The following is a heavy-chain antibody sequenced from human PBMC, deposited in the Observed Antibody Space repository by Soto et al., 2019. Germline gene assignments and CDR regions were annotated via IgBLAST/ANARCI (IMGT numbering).Heavy chain of an antibody. J-gene: IGHJ3*02. V-gene: IGHV3-74*01. CDR1: GFTFNTYW. Sequence: EVQVVESGGGLVQPGGSLRLSCAASGFTFNTYWMHWVRQAPGKGLVWISHINSDGSTTNYADSVKGRFTVSRDNAKNTLYLQMNSLRAEDTAVYYCVRDWSYAFDMWGQGTMVTVSS. CDR3: VRDWSYAFDM. CDR2: INSDGSTT.